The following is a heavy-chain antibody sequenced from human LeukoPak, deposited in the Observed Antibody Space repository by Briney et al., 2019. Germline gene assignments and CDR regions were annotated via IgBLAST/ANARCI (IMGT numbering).Heavy chain of an antibody. CDR1: GGSISSSSYY. CDR3: ARGPAAVRRHYMDV. CDR2: IYYSGST. V-gene: IGHV4-39*07. D-gene: IGHD6-13*01. Sequence: SETLSLTCTVSGGSISSSSYYWGWIRQPSGKGLEWIGSIYYSGSTYYNPSLKSRVTISVDTSKNQFSLKLSSVTAADTAVYYCARGPAAVRRHYMDVWGKGTTVTVSS. J-gene: IGHJ6*03.